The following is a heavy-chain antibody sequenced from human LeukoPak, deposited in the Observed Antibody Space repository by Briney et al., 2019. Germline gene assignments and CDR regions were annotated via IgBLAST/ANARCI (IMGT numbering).Heavy chain of an antibody. CDR2: IYHSGST. J-gene: IGHJ5*02. Sequence: SQTLSLTCAVSGGSISGGGYSWSWIRQPPGKGLEWIGYIYHSGSTYYNPSPKSRVTISVDRSKNQFSLKLSSVTAADTAVYYCARWFGDPWGQGTLVTVSS. CDR1: GGSISGGGYS. V-gene: IGHV4-30-2*01. D-gene: IGHD3-10*01. CDR3: ARWFGDP.